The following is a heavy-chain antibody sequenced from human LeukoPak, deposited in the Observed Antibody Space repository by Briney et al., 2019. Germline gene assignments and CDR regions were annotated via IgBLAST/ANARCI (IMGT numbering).Heavy chain of an antibody. D-gene: IGHD6-13*01. V-gene: IGHV3-49*03. J-gene: IGHJ4*02. CDR1: GFTFGDYT. Sequence: GGSLRLSCTASGFTFGDYTMSWFRQAPGKGLGWVGFIRSKAYGGTTEYAASVKGRITISRDDSKSIAYLQMNSLKTEDTAVYYCTREGPYGGIAAAGTGPTGEWGQGTLVTVSS. CDR2: IRSKAYGGTT. CDR3: TREGPYGGIAAAGTGPTGE.